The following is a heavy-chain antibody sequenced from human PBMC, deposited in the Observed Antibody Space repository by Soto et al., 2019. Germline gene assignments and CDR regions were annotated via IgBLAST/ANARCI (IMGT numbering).Heavy chain of an antibody. D-gene: IGHD2-15*01. Sequence: QVQLQESGPGLVKPSQTLSLTCTVSGGSISSGGYYWSWIRQHPGKGLEWIGYIYYSGSTYYNPSLQSLVTISVDTSKNQFSLKLSSVTAADTAVYYCARETYCSGGSCYSRWFDPWGQGTLVTVSS. CDR1: GGSISSGGYY. J-gene: IGHJ5*02. V-gene: IGHV4-31*01. CDR2: IYYSGST. CDR3: ARETYCSGGSCYSRWFDP.